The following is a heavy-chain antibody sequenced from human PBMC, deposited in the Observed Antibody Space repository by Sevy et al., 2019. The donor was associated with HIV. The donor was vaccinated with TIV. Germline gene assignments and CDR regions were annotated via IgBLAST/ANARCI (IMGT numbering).Heavy chain of an antibody. CDR1: GYTFTSYA. CDR3: TAKGNYDSTGGGQDDY. CDR2: INAGNGNT. D-gene: IGHD3-22*01. J-gene: IGHJ4*02. Sequence: ASVKVSCKASGYTFTSYAMHWVRQAPGQRLEWMGWINAGNGNTKYSQKFQGRVTITRDTSASTAYMELGSLRSEDTAVYYCTAKGNYDSTGGGQDDYWGQGTLVTVSS. V-gene: IGHV1-3*01.